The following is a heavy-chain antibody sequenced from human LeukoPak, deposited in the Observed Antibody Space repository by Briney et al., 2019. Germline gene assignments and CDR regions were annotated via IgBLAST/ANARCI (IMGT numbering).Heavy chain of an antibody. D-gene: IGHD3-10*01. J-gene: IGHJ6*02. CDR2: IYYSGST. CDR3: ARRSSSYYYGSGRPPYYYYGMDV. Sequence: KPSETLSLTCTVSGGSISSYYWSWIRQPPGKGLEWIGYIYYSGSTNYNPSLKSRVTISVDTSKNQFSLKLSSVTAADTAVYYCARRSSSYYYGSGRPPYYYYGMDVWGQGTTVTVSS. V-gene: IGHV4-59*08. CDR1: GGSISSYY.